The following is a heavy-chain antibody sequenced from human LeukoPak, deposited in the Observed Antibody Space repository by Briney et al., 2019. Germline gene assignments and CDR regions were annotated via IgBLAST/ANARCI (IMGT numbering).Heavy chain of an antibody. CDR2: ISSSSSYI. CDR3: ARVVGDYDYVWGSYQLDY. CDR1: GFTFSSYS. Sequence: GGSLRLSCAASGFTFSSYSMNWVRQAPGKGLEWVSSISSSSSYIYYADSVKGRFTISRDNAKNSLYLQMNSLRAEDTAVYYCARVVGDYDYVWGSYQLDYWGQGTLVTVSS. D-gene: IGHD3-16*02. J-gene: IGHJ4*02. V-gene: IGHV3-21*01.